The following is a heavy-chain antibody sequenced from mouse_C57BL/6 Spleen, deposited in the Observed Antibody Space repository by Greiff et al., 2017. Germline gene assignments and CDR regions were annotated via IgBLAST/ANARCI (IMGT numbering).Heavy chain of an antibody. CDR3: ARYGNYFDY. D-gene: IGHD2-1*01. CDR2: IYPSDSET. CDR1: GYTFTSYW. V-gene: IGHV1-61*01. Sequence: QVQLKESGAELVRPGSSVKLSCKASGYTFTSYWMDWVKQRPGQGLEWIGNIYPSDSETHYNQKFKDKATLTVDKSSSTAYMQLSSLTSEDSAVYYCARYGNYFDYWGQGTTLTVSS. J-gene: IGHJ2*01.